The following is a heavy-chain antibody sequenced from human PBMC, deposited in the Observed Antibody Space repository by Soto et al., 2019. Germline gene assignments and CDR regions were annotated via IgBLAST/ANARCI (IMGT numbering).Heavy chain of an antibody. CDR3: AFMVRGVIGNWFDP. CDR2: INHSGST. D-gene: IGHD3-10*01. CDR1: GGSFSGYY. J-gene: IGHJ5*02. Sequence: SETLSLTCAAYGGSFSGYYWSWIRQPPGKGLEWIGEINHSGSTNYNPSLKSRVTISVDTSKNQFSLKLSSVTAADTAVYYCAFMVRGVIGNWFDPWGQGTLVTVSS. V-gene: IGHV4-34*01.